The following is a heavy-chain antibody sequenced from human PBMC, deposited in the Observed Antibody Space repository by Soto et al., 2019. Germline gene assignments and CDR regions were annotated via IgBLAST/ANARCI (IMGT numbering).Heavy chain of an antibody. V-gene: IGHV4-39*01. Sequence: QLQLQESGPRLVKPSETLSLTCTVSGGSISNSSYLWGWIRQPPGKGLQWIGSVSYSGSTYYNPSLMRRVTISVDTSKTQSSLRLSSVTAADTAVYYCSRIAVSGPITGFDYWGQGALVTVSS. CDR3: SRIAVSGPITGFDY. CDR1: GGSISNSSYL. D-gene: IGHD6-19*01. CDR2: VSYSGST. J-gene: IGHJ4*02.